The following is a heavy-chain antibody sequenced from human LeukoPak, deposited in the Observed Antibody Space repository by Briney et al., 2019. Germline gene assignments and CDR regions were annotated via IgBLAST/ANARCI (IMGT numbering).Heavy chain of an antibody. CDR3: ARGSRITMVRGVRSSRWFDP. Sequence: SETLSLTCSVSGYSISSGYYWGWIRQPPGKGLEWIGSMYHSGSTYYNPSLESRVTISIDTSKNQFSLRLSSVTAADTAVYYCARGSRITMVRGVRSSRWFDPWGQGTLVTVSS. J-gene: IGHJ5*02. D-gene: IGHD3-10*01. CDR1: GYSISSGYY. V-gene: IGHV4-38-2*02. CDR2: MYHSGST.